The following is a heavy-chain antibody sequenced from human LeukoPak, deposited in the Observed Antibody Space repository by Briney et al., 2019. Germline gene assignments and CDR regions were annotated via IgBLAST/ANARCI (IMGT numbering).Heavy chain of an antibody. Sequence: PSETLSLTCTVSGGSISSSSYYWGWIRQPPGKGLEWIGSIYYSGSFYYNPSPKSRVTISVDTSKNQLSLKLRSVTAADTAVYYCARVQGNFNDAFDIWGQGTMVTVSS. V-gene: IGHV4-39*07. CDR2: IYYSGSF. CDR3: ARVQGNFNDAFDI. CDR1: GGSISSSSYY. J-gene: IGHJ3*02.